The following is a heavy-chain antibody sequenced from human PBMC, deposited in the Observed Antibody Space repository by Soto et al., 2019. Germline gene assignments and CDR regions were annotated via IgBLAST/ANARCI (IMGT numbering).Heavy chain of an antibody. Sequence: GGSLRLSCAASGFTFSSYSMNWVRQAPGKGLEWVSSISSSSSYIYYADSVKGRFTISRDNAKNLLYLQMNSLRAEDTAVYYCARCSLEWVPAGFDPWGQGTLVTVSS. CDR3: ARCSLEWVPAGFDP. J-gene: IGHJ5*02. CDR2: ISSSSSYI. V-gene: IGHV3-21*01. CDR1: GFTFSSYS. D-gene: IGHD3-3*01.